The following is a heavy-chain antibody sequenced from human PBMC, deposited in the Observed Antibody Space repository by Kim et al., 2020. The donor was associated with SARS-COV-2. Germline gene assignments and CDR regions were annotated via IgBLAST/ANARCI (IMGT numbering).Heavy chain of an antibody. V-gene: IGHV4-39*01. CDR2: IYYSGST. Sequence: SETLSLTCTVSGGSIRSSSYYWGWIRQPPGKGLEWIGSIYYSGSTYYNPSLKSRVTISVDTSKNQFSLKLSSVTAADTAVYYCARNYDSSCYYLKSYYFDYWGQGTLVTVSS. CDR3: ARNYDSSCYYLKSYYFDY. J-gene: IGHJ4*02. CDR1: GGSIRSSSYY. D-gene: IGHD3-22*01.